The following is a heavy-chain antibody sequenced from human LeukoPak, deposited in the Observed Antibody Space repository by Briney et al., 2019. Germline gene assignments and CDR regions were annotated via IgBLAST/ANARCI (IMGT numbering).Heavy chain of an antibody. Sequence: GASVKVSCKASGYTFTSYYMHWVRQAPGQGLEWMGIINPSGGSTSYAQKFQGRVTMTRDTSTSTVYMELSSLRSEDTAAYYCASGYYGDYIIDYYYGMDVWGQGTTVTVSS. CDR2: INPSGGST. CDR1: GYTFTSYY. J-gene: IGHJ6*02. CDR3: ASGYYGDYIIDYYYGMDV. V-gene: IGHV1-46*01. D-gene: IGHD4-17*01.